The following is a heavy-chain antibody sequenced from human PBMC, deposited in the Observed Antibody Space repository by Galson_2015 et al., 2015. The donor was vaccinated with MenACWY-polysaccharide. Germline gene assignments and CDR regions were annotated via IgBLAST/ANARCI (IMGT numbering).Heavy chain of an antibody. Sequence: QSGAEVIKPGEFLKISCTGSGYDFPPYWIAWVRQMPGKGLEWMGIIYPGDADSTYSPSFQGQVTFSVDKSITTAYLQWASLKASDTAIYYCARLTGPYSYYFYYMDVWGKGTTVTVSS. CDR3: ARLTGPYSYYFYYMDV. CDR1: GYDFPPYW. J-gene: IGHJ6*03. CDR2: IYPGDADS. D-gene: IGHD3-9*01. V-gene: IGHV5-51*01.